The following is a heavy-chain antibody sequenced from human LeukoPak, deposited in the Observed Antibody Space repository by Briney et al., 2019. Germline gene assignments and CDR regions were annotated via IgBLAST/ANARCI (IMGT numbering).Heavy chain of an antibody. Sequence: PSETLSLTCTVSGGSISSDCWSWIRQPPGNGMEWMGYICYSASTNYNPSLKSRVTISVDTSKNHFSLKLNSVTAADTAVYYCARGGSYYDHWGQGTLVTVSS. V-gene: IGHV4-59*01. D-gene: IGHD1-26*01. J-gene: IGHJ4*02. CDR3: ARGGSYYDH. CDR2: ICYSAST. CDR1: GGSISSDC.